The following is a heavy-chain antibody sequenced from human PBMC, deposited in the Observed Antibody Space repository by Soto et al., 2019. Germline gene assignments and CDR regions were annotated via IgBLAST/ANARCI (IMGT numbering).Heavy chain of an antibody. Sequence: QVQLVESGRGVVQPGRSLRLSCAASGFTFSSYAMHWVRQAPGKGLEWVAVISYDGSNKYYADSVKGRFTISRDNSKNTLYLQMNSLRAEDTAVYYCARASPAEGYAFDIWGQGTMVTVSS. CDR1: GFTFSSYA. CDR3: ARASPAEGYAFDI. V-gene: IGHV3-30-3*01. CDR2: ISYDGSNK. J-gene: IGHJ3*02. D-gene: IGHD6-6*01.